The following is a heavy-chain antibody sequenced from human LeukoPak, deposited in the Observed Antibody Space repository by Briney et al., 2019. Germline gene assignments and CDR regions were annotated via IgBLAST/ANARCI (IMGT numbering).Heavy chain of an antibody. Sequence: SETLSLTCAVYGGSFGANYWSWIRQPPGKGLEWIGEINHSGSTTYNPSLKSRVTISVDTSKNQFSLKLSSVTAADTAVYYCARRPLAAAGHYYFDYWGQGTLVTVSS. D-gene: IGHD6-13*01. V-gene: IGHV4-34*01. CDR1: GGSFGANY. CDR2: INHSGST. CDR3: ARRPLAAAGHYYFDY. J-gene: IGHJ4*02.